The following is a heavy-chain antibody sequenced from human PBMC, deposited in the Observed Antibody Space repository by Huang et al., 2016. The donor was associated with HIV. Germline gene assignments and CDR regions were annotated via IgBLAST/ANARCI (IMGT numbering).Heavy chain of an antibody. V-gene: IGHV1-18*04. CDR3: ARRVGSGWYGEIDY. D-gene: IGHD6-19*01. Sequence: QVQLLQSGAEVKKPGASVKISCKTSGYNFKTHAVSWVRQTPGQGLEWMGLVSGYNSYTTYSQRLQGRVTMTTDTSTNTVYMELRSLRSDATAVYYCARRVGSGWYGEIDYWGQGTLVTVSS. CDR2: VSGYNSYT. CDR1: GYNFKTHA. J-gene: IGHJ4*02.